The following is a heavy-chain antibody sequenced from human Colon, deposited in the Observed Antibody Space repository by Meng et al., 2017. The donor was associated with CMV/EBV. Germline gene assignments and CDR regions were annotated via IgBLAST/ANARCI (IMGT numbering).Heavy chain of an antibody. Sequence: GESLKISCAASGFTFSSYWMSWVRQAPGKGLEWVSYISNSGSTIYYADSVKGRFTISRDNAKNSLYLQMNSLRAEDTAVYYCASHDFWSGLTVDVWGQGITVTVSS. CDR1: GFTFSSYW. V-gene: IGHV3-48*04. CDR3: ASHDFWSGLTVDV. CDR2: ISNSGSTI. D-gene: IGHD3-3*01. J-gene: IGHJ6*02.